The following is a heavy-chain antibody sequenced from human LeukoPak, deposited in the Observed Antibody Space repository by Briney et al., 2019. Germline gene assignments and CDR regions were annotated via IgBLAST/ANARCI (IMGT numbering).Heavy chain of an antibody. Sequence: GRSLRLSCAASRFTFSRYGMHWVRQAPGKGLEWVAVISYDGSNKYYVDSVKGRFTISRDNSKNTLYLQMNSLRAEDTAVYYCAKGLSGSPPPYWGQGTLVTVSS. D-gene: IGHD3-10*01. CDR1: RFTFSRYG. J-gene: IGHJ4*02. CDR3: AKGLSGSPPPY. V-gene: IGHV3-30*18. CDR2: ISYDGSNK.